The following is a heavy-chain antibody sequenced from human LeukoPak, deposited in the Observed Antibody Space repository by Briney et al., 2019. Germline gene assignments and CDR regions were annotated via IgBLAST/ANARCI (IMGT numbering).Heavy chain of an antibody. D-gene: IGHD5-18*01. V-gene: IGHV3-30*04. CDR3: ARGDTATPYIDY. J-gene: IGHJ4*02. Sequence: PGGSLRLSCAASGFTFSSYAMHWVRQAPGKGLEWVAVISYDGGNKYYADSVKGRFTISRDNSKNTLYLQMNSLRAEDTAVYYCARGDTATPYIDYGGQGTLVTVSS. CDR2: ISYDGGNK. CDR1: GFTFSSYA.